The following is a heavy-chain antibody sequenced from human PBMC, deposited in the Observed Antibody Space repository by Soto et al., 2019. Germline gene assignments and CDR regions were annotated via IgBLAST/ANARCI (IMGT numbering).Heavy chain of an antibody. Sequence: QVQLVESGGGVVQPGRSLRLSCAASGFTFSSYAMHWVRQAPGKGLEWVAVISYDGSNKYYADSVKGRFTISRDNSKNTLYLQMNSLRAEDTAVYYCARAGAVAGTSGDLYYYYGMDVWGQGTTVTVSS. CDR2: ISYDGSNK. CDR1: GFTFSSYA. J-gene: IGHJ6*02. D-gene: IGHD6-19*01. V-gene: IGHV3-30-3*01. CDR3: ARAGAVAGTSGDLYYYYGMDV.